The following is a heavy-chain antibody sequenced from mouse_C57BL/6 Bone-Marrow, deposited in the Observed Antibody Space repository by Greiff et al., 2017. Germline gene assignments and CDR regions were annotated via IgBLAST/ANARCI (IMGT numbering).Heavy chain of an antibody. CDR1: GYTFTSYW. CDR3: ARRDYYGSRDWFAY. J-gene: IGHJ3*01. CDR2: IDPSDSYT. D-gene: IGHD1-1*01. V-gene: IGHV1-59*01. Sequence: QVQLQQSGAELVRPGTPVKLSCKASGYTFTSYWMHWVKQRPGQGLEWIGVIDPSDSYTNYNQKFKGKATLTVDPSSSTAYMQLSSLTSEDSAVYYCARRDYYGSRDWFAYWGQGTLVTVSA.